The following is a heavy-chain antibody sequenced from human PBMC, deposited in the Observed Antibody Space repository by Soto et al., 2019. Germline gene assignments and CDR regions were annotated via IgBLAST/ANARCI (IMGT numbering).Heavy chain of an antibody. D-gene: IGHD4-17*01. CDR1: GFTFSSYS. CDR2: ISSSSSYI. J-gene: IGHJ5*02. Sequence: EVQLVASGGGLVKPGGSLRLSCAASGFTFSSYSMNWVRQAPGKGLEWVSSISSSSSYIYYADSVKGRFTISRDNAKNSLYLHMNSLRAEDTAVYYCARDGGDYGDYVRWFDPWGQGTLVTVSS. CDR3: ARDGGDYGDYVRWFDP. V-gene: IGHV3-21*01.